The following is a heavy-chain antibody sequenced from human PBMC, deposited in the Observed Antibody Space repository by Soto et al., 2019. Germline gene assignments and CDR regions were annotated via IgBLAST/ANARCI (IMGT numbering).Heavy chain of an antibody. J-gene: IGHJ3*02. D-gene: IGHD3-16*02. CDR3: ARGVPIYDYVWGSYRPYDAFDI. CDR1: GGSFSGYY. V-gene: IGHV4-34*01. CDR2: INHSGST. Sequence: QVQLQQWGAGLLKPSETLSLTCAVYGGSFSGYYWSWIRQPPGKGLEWIGEINHSGSTNYNPSLKSRVTISVDTSKNQFSLKLSSVTAADTAVYYCARGVPIYDYVWGSYRPYDAFDIWGQGTMVTVSS.